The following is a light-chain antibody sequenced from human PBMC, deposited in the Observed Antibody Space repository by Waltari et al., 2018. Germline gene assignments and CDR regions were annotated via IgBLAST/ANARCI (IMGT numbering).Light chain of an antibody. CDR3: ATWDDGLSGVV. CDR2: LTN. CDR1: SSNIGSNT. V-gene: IGLV1-44*01. Sequence: QSVLTQPPSASGTPGQRVTISCSGSSSNIGSNTVTWYQHLPGTAPNPLISLTNRRPTRVPDRFSGSKSGTSASLAISGLQSEDEALYYCATWDDGLSGVVFGGWTKVTVL. J-gene: IGLJ3*02.